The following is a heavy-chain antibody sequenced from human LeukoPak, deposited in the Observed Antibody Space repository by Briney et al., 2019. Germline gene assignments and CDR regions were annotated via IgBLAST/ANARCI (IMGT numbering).Heavy chain of an antibody. J-gene: IGHJ4*02. CDR1: GLSFGSYG. V-gene: IGHV3-30*03. D-gene: IGHD6-19*01. Sequence: SLRLSCAASGLSFGSYGMHWVRQAPGKGLEWVAVISHEGSIKYHADSVKGRCTISRDNTKNMVYLQMNSLRAEDTAVYYWARTREQWQVLDYWGQGTLVTVSS. CDR3: ARTREQWQVLDY. CDR2: ISHEGSIK.